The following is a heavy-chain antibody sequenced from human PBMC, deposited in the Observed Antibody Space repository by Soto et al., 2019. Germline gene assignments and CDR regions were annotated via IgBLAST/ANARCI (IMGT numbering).Heavy chain of an antibody. Sequence: GASVKVSCKASGYTFTSYGISWVRQAPGQGLEWMGWISAYNGNTNYAQKLQGRVTMTTDTSTSTAYMELRSLRSDDTAVYYCARGSYYDFWSGYYGYYFDYWGQGTLVTVSS. CDR1: GYTFTSYG. V-gene: IGHV1-18*01. D-gene: IGHD3-3*01. J-gene: IGHJ4*02. CDR3: ARGSYYDFWSGYYGYYFDY. CDR2: ISAYNGNT.